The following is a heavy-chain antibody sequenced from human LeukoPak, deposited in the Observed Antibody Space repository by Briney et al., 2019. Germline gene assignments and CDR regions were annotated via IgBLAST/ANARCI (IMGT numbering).Heavy chain of an antibody. CDR2: ISGSGGST. CDR3: AKEGPRITIFGVDYYYGMDV. J-gene: IGHJ6*02. Sequence: GGSLRLSCAASGFTFSSYAMGWVRQAPGKGLEWVSAISGSGGSTYYADSVKGRFTISRDNSKNTLYLQMNSLRAEDTAVYYCAKEGPRITIFGVDYYYGMDVWGQGTTVTVSS. CDR1: GFTFSSYA. V-gene: IGHV3-23*01. D-gene: IGHD3-3*01.